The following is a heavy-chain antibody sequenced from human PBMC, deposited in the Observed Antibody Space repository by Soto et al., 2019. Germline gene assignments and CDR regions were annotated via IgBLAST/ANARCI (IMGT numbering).Heavy chain of an antibody. CDR2: IYPGDSDT. V-gene: IGHV5-51*01. D-gene: IGHD3-10*01. J-gene: IGHJ4*02. CDR1: GYSFTNYW. Sequence: PGESLKISCKGSGYSFTNYWIGWVRQMPGKGLEWMGIIYPGDSDTKYSPSLQGQVTISADKSISTAYLQWSSLKASDTAMYYCGRHHDSGSYYTSFDYWGQGTLVTVSS. CDR3: GRHHDSGSYYTSFDY.